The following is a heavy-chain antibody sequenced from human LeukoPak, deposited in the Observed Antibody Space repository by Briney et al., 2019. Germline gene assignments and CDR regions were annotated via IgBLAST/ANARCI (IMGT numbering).Heavy chain of an antibody. CDR2: IASDGSST. J-gene: IGHJ4*02. Sequence: GGSLRLSCAASGFTFSSYWMNWVRQAPGKGLVWVSRIASDGSSTTYADSVKGRFSISRDNAKNTLYLQMNSLRVEDTAVYYCARAVGYSLNFDYWGQGTLVTVSS. CDR3: ARAVGYSLNFDY. D-gene: IGHD5-18*01. V-gene: IGHV3-74*01. CDR1: GFTFSSYW.